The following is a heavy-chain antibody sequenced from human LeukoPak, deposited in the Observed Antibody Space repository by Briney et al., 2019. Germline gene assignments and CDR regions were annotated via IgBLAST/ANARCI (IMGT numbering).Heavy chain of an antibody. Sequence: ASVKVSCKASGYTFTSYGINWVRQATGQGLEWMGWMNPNSGNTGHAQKFQGRVTMTRNTSISTAYMELSSLRSEDTAVYYCARVTQGDTAIDYWGQGTLVTVSS. J-gene: IGHJ4*02. D-gene: IGHD5-18*01. CDR1: GYTFTSYG. CDR2: MNPNSGNT. V-gene: IGHV1-8*01. CDR3: ARVTQGDTAIDY.